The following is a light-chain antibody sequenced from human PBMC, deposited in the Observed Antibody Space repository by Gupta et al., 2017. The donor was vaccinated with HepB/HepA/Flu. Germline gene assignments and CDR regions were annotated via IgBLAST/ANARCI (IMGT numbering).Light chain of an antibody. CDR2: EDN. CDR3: QSYDSSNWV. J-gene: IGLJ3*02. V-gene: IGLV6-57*03. CDR1: SGSIASNY. Sequence: FILTHPPSVSQCPGRTLTTSCTRSSGSIASNYVQWYQQRPGSAPTTVIYEDNQRPSGVPDRFSGSIDSSSNSASLTISGLKTEDEADYYCQSYDSSNWVFGGGTKLTVL.